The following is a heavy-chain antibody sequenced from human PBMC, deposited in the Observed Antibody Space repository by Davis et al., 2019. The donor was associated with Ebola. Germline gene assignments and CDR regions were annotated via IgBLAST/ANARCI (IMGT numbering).Heavy chain of an antibody. V-gene: IGHV1-69*04. CDR1: GGTFSSYA. CDR2: IIPILGIA. J-gene: IGHJ6*02. D-gene: IGHD3-3*01. CDR3: ARDSLSDYDFWNGYYKVSGMDV. Sequence: AASVKVSCKASGGTFSSYAISWVRQAPGQGLEWMGRIIPILGIANYAQKFQGRVPITADKSTSTAYMELSSLRSEDTAVYYCARDSLSDYDFWNGYYKVSGMDVWGQGTTVTVSS.